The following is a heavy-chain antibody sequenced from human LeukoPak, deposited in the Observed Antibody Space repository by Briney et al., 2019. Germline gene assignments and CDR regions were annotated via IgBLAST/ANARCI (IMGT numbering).Heavy chain of an antibody. J-gene: IGHJ5*02. D-gene: IGHD1-14*01. CDR2: VHPNSGNT. Sequence: ASVKVSCRTSGYPFTTYEINWVRQAAGQGLEWMGWVHPNSGNTAYAQKSQGRVTMTRDTSISTAYMELSSLRSDDTAVYFCARGPRNDPWGQGTLVTVSS. CDR1: GYPFTTYE. CDR3: ARGPRNDP. V-gene: IGHV1-8*01.